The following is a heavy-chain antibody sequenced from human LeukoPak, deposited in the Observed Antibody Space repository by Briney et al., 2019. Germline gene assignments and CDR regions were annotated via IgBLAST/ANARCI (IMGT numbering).Heavy chain of an antibody. CDR3: ARDRFGTTLS. V-gene: IGHV3-30*04. D-gene: IGHD1-1*01. CDR2: ISYDGSNK. J-gene: IGHJ4*02. Sequence: GRSLRLSCAASGFTFSSYAMHWVRQAPGKGLEWVAVISYDGSNKYYADSVKGRFTISRDNSKNTLYLQMNSLRAEDTAVYYCARDRFGTTLSWGQGILVTVS. CDR1: GFTFSSYA.